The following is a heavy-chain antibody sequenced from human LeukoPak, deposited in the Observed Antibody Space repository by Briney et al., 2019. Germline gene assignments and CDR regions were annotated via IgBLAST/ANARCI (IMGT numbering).Heavy chain of an antibody. V-gene: IGHV3-53*01. J-gene: IGHJ4*02. Sequence: GGSLRLSCAASGFTVSSNYMSWVRQAPGKGLEWVSVIYSGGSTYYAASVKGRFTISRDNSKNTLYLQMNSLRAEDTAVYYCAKGAFEQWLVQVIPFDYWGQGTLVAVSS. D-gene: IGHD6-19*01. CDR1: GFTVSSNY. CDR2: IYSGGST. CDR3: AKGAFEQWLVQVIPFDY.